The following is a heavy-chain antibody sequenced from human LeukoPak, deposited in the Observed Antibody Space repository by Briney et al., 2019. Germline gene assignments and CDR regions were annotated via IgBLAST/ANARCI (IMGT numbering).Heavy chain of an antibody. J-gene: IGHJ4*02. V-gene: IGHV1-69*05. CDR3: ARQPLGTYYYDSSGYPPFDY. Sequence: SVKVSCKASGGTFTSYAISWVRQAPGQGLEWMGRIIPIFGTANYAQKFQGRVTITTDESTSTAYMELSSLRSEDTAVYYCARQPLGTYYYDSSGYPPFDYWGQGTLVTVSS. D-gene: IGHD3-22*01. CDR2: IIPIFGTA. CDR1: GGTFTSYA.